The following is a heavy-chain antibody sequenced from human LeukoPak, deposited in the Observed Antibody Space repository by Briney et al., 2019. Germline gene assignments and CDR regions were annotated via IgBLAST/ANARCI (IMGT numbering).Heavy chain of an antibody. CDR2: IYYSGST. CDR3: ARAPARGYSFYDY. V-gene: IGHV4-39*07. CDR1: GGSISSSSYY. D-gene: IGHD5-18*01. Sequence: PSETLSLTCTVSGGSISSSSYYWGWIRQPPGKGLEWIGSIYYSGSTYYNPSLKSRVTISVDTSKNQFSLKLSSVTAADTAVYYCARAPARGYSFYDYWGQGTLVTVSS. J-gene: IGHJ4*02.